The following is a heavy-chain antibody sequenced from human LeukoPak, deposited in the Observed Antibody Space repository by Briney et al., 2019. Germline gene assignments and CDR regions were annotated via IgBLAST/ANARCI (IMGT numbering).Heavy chain of an antibody. CDR3: AKIRVRYGSGSLYYYMDV. V-gene: IGHV3-30*02. CDR1: GFTFSSYG. J-gene: IGHJ6*03. D-gene: IGHD3-10*01. CDR2: IRYDGSNK. Sequence: GGSLRLSCAASGFTFSSYGMHWVRQAPGKGLEWVAFIRYDGSNKYYADSVKGRFTISRDNSKNTLYLQMNSLRAEDTAVYYCAKIRVRYGSGSLYYYMDVWGKGTTVTISS.